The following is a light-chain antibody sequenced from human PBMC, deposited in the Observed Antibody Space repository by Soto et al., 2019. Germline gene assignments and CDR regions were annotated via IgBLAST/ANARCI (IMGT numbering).Light chain of an antibody. V-gene: IGLV6-57*04. J-gene: IGLJ3*02. CDR3: QSYHSSNVV. CDR2: EDN. CDR1: SGSIASNY. Sequence: NFMLTQPHPVSESPGKTVTISCTRSSGSIASNYVQWYQQRPGSAPTTVIYEDNQRPSGVPDRFSGSIDSSSNSASLTISRLKTEDEADYYCQSYHSSNVVFGGGTKVTVL.